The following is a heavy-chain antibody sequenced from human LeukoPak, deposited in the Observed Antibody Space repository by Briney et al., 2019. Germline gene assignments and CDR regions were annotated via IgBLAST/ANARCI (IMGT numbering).Heavy chain of an antibody. CDR1: GFTFSSYA. CDR2: ISYDGSSK. CDR3: TTDYYYDSSGYYNWFDP. Sequence: GGSLRLSCAASGFTFSSYAMHWVRQAPGKGLEWVAVISYDGSSKYYADSVKGRFTISRDNSKNTLYLQMNSLKTEDTAVYYCTTDYYYDSSGYYNWFDPWGQGTLVTVSS. D-gene: IGHD3-22*01. J-gene: IGHJ5*02. V-gene: IGHV3-30-3*01.